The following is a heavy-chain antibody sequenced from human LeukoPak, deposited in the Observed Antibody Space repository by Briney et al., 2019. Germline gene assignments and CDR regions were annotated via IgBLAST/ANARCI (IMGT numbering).Heavy chain of an antibody. Sequence: GGSLRLSCAASGFTFSSYGMHWVRQAPGKGLEWVAVISYDGSNKYYADSVKGRFTISRDNSKNTLYLQLNSLRADDTAIYYCVVGAQGSFTHWGQGTLVTVSS. D-gene: IGHD1-26*01. V-gene: IGHV3-30*03. J-gene: IGHJ1*01. CDR3: VVGAQGSFTH. CDR1: GFTFSSYG. CDR2: ISYDGSNK.